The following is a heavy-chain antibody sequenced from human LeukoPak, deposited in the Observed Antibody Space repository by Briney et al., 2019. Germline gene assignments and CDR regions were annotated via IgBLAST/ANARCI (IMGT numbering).Heavy chain of an antibody. CDR2: IIRDGSST. CDR1: GFTFSRHW. Sequence: PGGSLRLSCAASGFTFSRHWMHWVRQAPGKGLVWVSRIIRDGSSTSYADSVKGRFTISIDNAKNTLYLQMNSLRAEDTAVYYCARDVGHAFDIWGQGTMVTVSS. CDR3: ARDVGHAFDI. J-gene: IGHJ3*02. V-gene: IGHV3-74*01.